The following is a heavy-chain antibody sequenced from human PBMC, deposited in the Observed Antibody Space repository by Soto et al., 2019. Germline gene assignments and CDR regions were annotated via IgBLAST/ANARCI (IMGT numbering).Heavy chain of an antibody. D-gene: IGHD2-2*02. J-gene: IGHJ6*02. Sequence: SETLSLTCTVSGGSVSSGSYYWSWIRQPPGKGLEWIGYIYYSGSTNYNPSLKSRVTISVDTSKNQFSLKLSSVTAADTAVYYCARDCSSTRCYRYYGMDVWGQGTPVTVSS. CDR1: GGSVSSGSYY. CDR2: IYYSGST. CDR3: ARDCSSTRCYRYYGMDV. V-gene: IGHV4-61*01.